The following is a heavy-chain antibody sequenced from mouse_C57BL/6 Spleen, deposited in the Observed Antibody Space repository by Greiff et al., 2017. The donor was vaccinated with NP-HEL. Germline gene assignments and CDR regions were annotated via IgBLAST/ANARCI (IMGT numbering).Heavy chain of an antibody. J-gene: IGHJ4*01. CDR2: INPGSGGT. Sequence: VQLQESGAELVRPGTSVKVSCKASGYAFTNYLIEWVKQRPGQGLEWIGVINPGSGGTNYNEKFKGKATLTADKSSSTAYMQLSSLTSEDSAVYFCAIVDTGAMDYWGQGTSVTVSS. CDR1: GYAFTNYL. D-gene: IGHD1-1*01. V-gene: IGHV1-54*01. CDR3: AIVDTGAMDY.